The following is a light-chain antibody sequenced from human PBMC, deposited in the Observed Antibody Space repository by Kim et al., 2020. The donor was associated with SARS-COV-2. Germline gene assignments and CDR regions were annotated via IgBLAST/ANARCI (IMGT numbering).Light chain of an antibody. V-gene: IGKV3-20*01. CDR2: GAS. J-gene: IGKJ1*01. Sequence: EIVLTQSPGTLSLSPGERATLSCRANQSISSAYLAWYQQKPGQAPRLLIYGASSRATGIPDRFSGSGSGTDFTLTISRLEPEDSAVYFCQEYDTSRTFGQGTKVDIK. CDR3: QEYDTSRT. CDR1: QSISSAY.